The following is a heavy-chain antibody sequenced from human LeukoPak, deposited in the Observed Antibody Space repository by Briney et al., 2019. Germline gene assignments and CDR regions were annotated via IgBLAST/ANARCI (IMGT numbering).Heavy chain of an antibody. CDR2: ISSSGTIM. D-gene: IGHD3-16*02. V-gene: IGHV3-48*03. J-gene: IGHJ6*04. CDR3: ASQLLDDYVWGSYRPYYYGMDV. Sequence: PGGSLRLSCAASGFTFSSYEMNWVRQAPGEGLVWVSYISSSGTIMYYADSVKGRFTISRDNAKNSLYLQMNSLRAEDTAVYYCASQLLDDYVWGSYRPYYYGMDVWGKGTTVTVSS. CDR1: GFTFSSYE.